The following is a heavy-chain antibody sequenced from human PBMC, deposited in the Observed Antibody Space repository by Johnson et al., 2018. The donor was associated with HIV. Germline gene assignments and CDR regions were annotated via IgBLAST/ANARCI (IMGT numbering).Heavy chain of an antibody. CDR3: AIIPPGGAGKGADAFEI. CDR2: ISYDGSNK. CDR1: GFTFSSYA. D-gene: IGHD1-26*01. J-gene: IGHJ3*02. V-gene: IGHV3-30*04. Sequence: QVQLVESGGGVVQPGRSLRLSCAASGFTFSSYAMHWVRQAPGKGLEWVAVISYDGSNKYYADSVKGRFTISRDNSKNTLYLQMNSLIAEDTAVYYCAIIPPGGAGKGADAFEIWGQGTMVTVSS.